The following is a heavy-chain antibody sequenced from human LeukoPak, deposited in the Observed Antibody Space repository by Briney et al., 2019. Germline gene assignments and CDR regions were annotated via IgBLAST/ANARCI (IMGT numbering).Heavy chain of an antibody. CDR2: IYHSGST. CDR3: ARVSGDSSSWYVFYFDY. Sequence: SETLSLTCTVSGYSISSGYYWGWIRQPPGKGLEWIGSIYHSGSTYYNPSLKSRVTISVDTSKNQFSLKLSSVTAADTAVYYCARVSGDSSSWYVFYFDYWGQGTLVTVSS. V-gene: IGHV4-38-2*02. J-gene: IGHJ4*02. CDR1: GYSISSGYY. D-gene: IGHD6-13*01.